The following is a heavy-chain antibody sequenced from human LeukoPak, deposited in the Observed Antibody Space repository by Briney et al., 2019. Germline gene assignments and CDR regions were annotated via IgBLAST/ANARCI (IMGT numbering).Heavy chain of an antibody. CDR2: ISWNGGSI. D-gene: IGHD2-21*01. CDR3: AKDIVAQSYYYGMDV. V-gene: IGHV3-9*01. CDR1: GFTFDDYD. J-gene: IGHJ6*02. Sequence: GGSLRLSCAASGFTFDDYDMHWVRQAPGEGLEWVSGISWNGGSIGYADSVKGRFTISRDNAKNSLYLQMNSLRAEDTALYYCAKDIVAQSYYYGMDVWGQGTTVTVSS.